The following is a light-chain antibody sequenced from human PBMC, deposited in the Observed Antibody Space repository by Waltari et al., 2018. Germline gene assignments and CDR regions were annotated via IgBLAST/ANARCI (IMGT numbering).Light chain of an antibody. CDR3: QQSSTWPGT. CDR2: DAS. V-gene: IGKV3-11*01. J-gene: IGKJ3*01. Sequence: EIVLTQSPATLSLSPGERATLSCRADHSVSSNLAWYRRTPGPAPRLLIYDASNSATVIPARFSGSESGTDVTLTIDSLEPKDFAFYGCQQSSTWPGTFGPGTKLDI. CDR1: HSVSSN.